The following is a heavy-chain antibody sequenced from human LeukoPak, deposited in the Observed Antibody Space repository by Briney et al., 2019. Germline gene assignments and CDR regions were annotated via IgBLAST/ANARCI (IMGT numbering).Heavy chain of an antibody. V-gene: IGHV4-59*01. CDR2: IHHGVSP. J-gene: IGHJ4*02. CDR3: ARDILMVGATHYFDY. Sequence: SETLSLTCTVSGGSINSYYWSWIRQPPGKGLEWTGCIHHGVSPTYNPSLKSRVTMSVDTSKNQFSLKVNSVTAADTAVYYCARDILMVGATHYFDYWGQGTLVTVSS. CDR1: GGSINSYY. D-gene: IGHD1-26*01.